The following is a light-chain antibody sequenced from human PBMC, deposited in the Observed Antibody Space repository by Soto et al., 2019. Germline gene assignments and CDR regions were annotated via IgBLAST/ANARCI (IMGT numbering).Light chain of an antibody. CDR2: KAS. CDR1: QSISGW. Sequence: DIQMTQSPATLSVSVGDRVTICCRASQSISGWLAWYPQKPGKAPKLLIYKASILESGVPARFSGSGSATEFTLTISSLQPEDFASYYCQQYETFPLTFGGGTKV. V-gene: IGKV1-5*03. CDR3: QQYETFPLT. J-gene: IGKJ4*01.